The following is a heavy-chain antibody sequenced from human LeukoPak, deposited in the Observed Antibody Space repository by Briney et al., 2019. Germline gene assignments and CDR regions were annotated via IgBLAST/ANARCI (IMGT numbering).Heavy chain of an antibody. Sequence: VASVKVSCKASGYTFTGYYMHWVRQAPGQGLEWMGWINPNSGGTNYAQKFQGRVTMTRDTSTSTAYMELSRLRSDDTAVYYCARGCSSTSCNFDYWGQGTLVTVSS. V-gene: IGHV1-2*02. D-gene: IGHD2-2*01. CDR3: ARGCSSTSCNFDY. CDR2: INPNSGGT. CDR1: GYTFTGYY. J-gene: IGHJ4*02.